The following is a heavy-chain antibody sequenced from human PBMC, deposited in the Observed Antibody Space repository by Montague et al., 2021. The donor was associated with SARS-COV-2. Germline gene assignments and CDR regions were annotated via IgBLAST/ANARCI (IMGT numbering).Heavy chain of an antibody. D-gene: IGHD3-3*01. CDR3: ARSVDV. V-gene: IGHV3-7*01. CDR2: ISPDGSAK. Sequence: SLRLSCAAYGVSFSGHWMSWVRKAPGKPLEWVANISPDGSAKFYVGSVKGRFTISRDNAETSLYLQMNSLRVEDTAVYYCARSVDVWGQGTLVTVSS. CDR1: GVSFSGHW. J-gene: IGHJ4*02.